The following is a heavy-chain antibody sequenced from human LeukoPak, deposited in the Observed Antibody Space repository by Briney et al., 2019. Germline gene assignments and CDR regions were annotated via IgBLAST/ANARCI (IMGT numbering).Heavy chain of an antibody. D-gene: IGHD2-2*01. V-gene: IGHV4-34*01. J-gene: IGHJ6*02. CDR2: INHSGST. CDR1: GGSFSGYY. Sequence: PSETLSLTCAVYGGSFSGYYWSWIRQPPGKGLEWIGEINHSGSTNYNPSLKSRVTISVDTSKNQFSLKLSSVTAADTAVYYCARGHVGSYAYYYYYGMDAWGQGTTVTVSS. CDR3: ARGHVGSYAYYYYYGMDA.